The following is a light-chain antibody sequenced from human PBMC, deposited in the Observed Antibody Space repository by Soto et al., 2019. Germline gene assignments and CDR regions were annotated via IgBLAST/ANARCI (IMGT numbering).Light chain of an antibody. Sequence: DIVMTQSPATLSVAPGERVTFSCRASQGVSRKLAWYQHKPGQAPRLLISGASTGATGIQARFSGSGSGTEFTLTIRSLQPEDFATYYCQQSYSTPWTFGQGTKVDIK. CDR2: GAS. CDR1: QGVSRK. CDR3: QQSYSTPWT. V-gene: IGKV3-15*01. J-gene: IGKJ1*01.